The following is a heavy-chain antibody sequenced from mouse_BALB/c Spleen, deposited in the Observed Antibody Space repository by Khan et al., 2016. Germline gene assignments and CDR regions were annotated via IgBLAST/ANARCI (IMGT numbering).Heavy chain of an antibody. CDR1: GFNIKDTY. CDR2: IDPANGNT. D-gene: IGHD2-2*01. Sequence: VQLKESGAELVKPGASVKLSCTASGFNIKDTYMHWVKQRPEQGLGWIGRIDPANGNTKYDPKFQGKATITADTSSNTAYLQLSSLTSEDTAVYYCARSPYGYDVGFAYWGQGTLVTASA. CDR3: ARSPYGYDVGFAY. V-gene: IGHV14-3*02. J-gene: IGHJ3*01.